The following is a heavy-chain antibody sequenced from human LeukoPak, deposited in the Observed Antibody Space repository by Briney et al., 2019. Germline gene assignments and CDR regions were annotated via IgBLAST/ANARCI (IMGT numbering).Heavy chain of an antibody. CDR2: ISAYNGNT. Sequence: ASVKVSCKASGYTFTSYGISWVRQAPGQGLEWMGWISAYNGNTNYAQKLQGRVTMTTDTSTSTAYMELRSLRSDDTAVYYCAREALPVGAPPTNGSDPGGQGTRFTFSP. V-gene: IGHV1-18*01. CDR3: AREALPVGAPPTNGSDP. J-gene: IGHJ5*02. CDR1: GYTFTSYG. D-gene: IGHD1-26*01.